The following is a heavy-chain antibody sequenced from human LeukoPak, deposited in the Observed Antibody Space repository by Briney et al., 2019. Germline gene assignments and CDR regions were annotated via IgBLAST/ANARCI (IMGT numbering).Heavy chain of an antibody. V-gene: IGHV1-69*05. Sequence: SVKVSCKASGGTFSSYAISWVRQAPEQGLEWMGGIIPIFGTANYAQKFQGRVTITTDESTSTAYMELSSLRSEDTAVYYCARGYCSSTSCLYYYYYMDVWGKGTTVTVSS. J-gene: IGHJ6*03. D-gene: IGHD2-2*01. CDR3: ARGYCSSTSCLYYYYYMDV. CDR1: GGTFSSYA. CDR2: IIPIFGTA.